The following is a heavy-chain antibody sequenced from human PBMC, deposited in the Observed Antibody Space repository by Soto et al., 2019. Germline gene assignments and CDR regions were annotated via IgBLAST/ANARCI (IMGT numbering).Heavy chain of an antibody. D-gene: IGHD5-18*01. CDR3: AKVTRSSPYYMDV. V-gene: IGHV3-23*01. CDR1: GFTFSNFA. J-gene: IGHJ6*03. CDR2: ITGSTGTT. Sequence: EVQVLESGGGSVQPGGSLRLSCAASGFTFSNFAMSWVRHAPGKGLEWVSEITGSTGTTYYADSVKGRFIISRDNSKNTVHLQMSSLRPCDTAGYYCAKVTRSSPYYMDVWGKGTTVTVSS.